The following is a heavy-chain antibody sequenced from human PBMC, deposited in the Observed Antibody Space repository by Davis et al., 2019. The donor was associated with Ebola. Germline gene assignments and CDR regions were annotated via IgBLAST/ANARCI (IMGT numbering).Heavy chain of an antibody. Sequence: KVSCKGSGYSFTSYWISWVRQMPGKGLEWMGRIDPSDSYTNYSPSFQGHVTISADKSISTAYLQWSSLKASDTAMYYCARRVPAAIDAFDIWGQGTMVTVSS. CDR1: GYSFTSYW. CDR3: ARRVPAAIDAFDI. D-gene: IGHD2-2*01. V-gene: IGHV5-10-1*01. J-gene: IGHJ3*02. CDR2: IDPSDSYT.